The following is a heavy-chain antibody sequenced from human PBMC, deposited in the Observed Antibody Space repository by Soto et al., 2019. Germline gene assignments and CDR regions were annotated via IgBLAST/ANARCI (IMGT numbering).Heavy chain of an antibody. CDR1: GGSISSGGYY. J-gene: IGHJ6*02. CDR3: ARGVVPAATRGYYYYGMDV. Sequence: NPSETLSLTCTVSGGSISSGGYYWSWIRQHPGKGLEWIGYIYYSGSTYYNPSLKSRVTISVDTSKNQFSLKLSSVTAADTAVYYCARGVVPAATRGYYYYGMDVWGQGTTVTVSS. CDR2: IYYSGST. V-gene: IGHV4-31*03. D-gene: IGHD2-2*01.